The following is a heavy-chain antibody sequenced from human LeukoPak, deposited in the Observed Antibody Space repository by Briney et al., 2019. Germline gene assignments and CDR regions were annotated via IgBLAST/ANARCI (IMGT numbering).Heavy chain of an antibody. CDR1: GYTFTGYY. CDR2: INPNSGGT. CDR3: ARGEMWLEERIDY. Sequence: ASVKVSCKASGYTFTGYYMHWVRQAPGQGLEWMGWINPNSGGTNYAQKFQGRVTMTRDTSISTAYMELSRLRSDDTAVYYCARGEMWLEERIDYWGQGTLVTVSS. V-gene: IGHV1-2*02. J-gene: IGHJ4*02. D-gene: IGHD6-19*01.